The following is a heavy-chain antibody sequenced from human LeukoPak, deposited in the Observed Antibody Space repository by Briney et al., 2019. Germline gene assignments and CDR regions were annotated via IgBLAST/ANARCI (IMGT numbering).Heavy chain of an antibody. V-gene: IGHV4-59*01. Sequence: SETLSLTCTVSGGSISSYYWSWIRQSPGKGLEWIGYIYYSGSTNYNPSLKSRVTISVDTSKNQFSLKLSSVTAADTAVYYCARGVDFWSGYYGGVLDYWGQGTLVTVSS. CDR3: ARGVDFWSGYYGGVLDY. J-gene: IGHJ4*02. CDR1: GGSISSYY. D-gene: IGHD3-3*01. CDR2: IYYSGST.